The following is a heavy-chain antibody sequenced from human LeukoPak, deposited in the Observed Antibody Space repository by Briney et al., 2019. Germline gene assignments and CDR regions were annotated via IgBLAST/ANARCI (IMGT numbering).Heavy chain of an antibody. CDR1: NGSINFYY. J-gene: IGHJ5*02. CDR2: IYHNGNT. D-gene: IGHD1-26*01. CDR3: ARDGTPVGAPPFDP. Sequence: SETLSLTCTVSNGSINFYYWSWLRKPPGKGLEWIGYIYHNGNTNYNPSLKSRITMSVDTSKNQFSLKLNSVTAADTAVYYCARDGTPVGAPPFDPWGQGTLVTVSS. V-gene: IGHV4-59*12.